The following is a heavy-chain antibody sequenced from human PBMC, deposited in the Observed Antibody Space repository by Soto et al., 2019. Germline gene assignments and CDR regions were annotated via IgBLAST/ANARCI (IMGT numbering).Heavy chain of an antibody. V-gene: IGHV4-31*03. Sequence: SETLSLTCTVSGVSISSGGYYWGWIRQHPGKGLEWIGNIYHSGRTYYNPSLKSRVIMSVDTSKNHFSLNLNSVTAADTATYFCAGVIGGDSEYYFDYWGQGTLVTVSS. CDR2: IYHSGRT. D-gene: IGHD4-17*01. J-gene: IGHJ4*02. CDR3: AGVIGGDSEYYFDY. CDR1: GVSISSGGYY.